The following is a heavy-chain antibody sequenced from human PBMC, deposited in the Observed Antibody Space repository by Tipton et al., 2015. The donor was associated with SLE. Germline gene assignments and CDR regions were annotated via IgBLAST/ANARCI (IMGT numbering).Heavy chain of an antibody. CDR2: MNPNSGNT. CDR3: TKQDSSGYYSDY. V-gene: IGHV1-18*01. Sequence: QSGPEVKKPGASVKVSCKASGYTFTSYGINWVRQATGQGLEWMGWMNPNSGNTGYAQKLQGRVTMTTDTSTSTAYMELRSLRSDDTAVYYCTKQDSSGYYSDYWGQGALVTVSS. CDR1: GYTFTSYG. J-gene: IGHJ4*02. D-gene: IGHD3-22*01.